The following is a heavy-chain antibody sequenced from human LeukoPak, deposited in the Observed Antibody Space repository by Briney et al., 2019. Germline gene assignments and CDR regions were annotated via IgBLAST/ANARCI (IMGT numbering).Heavy chain of an antibody. J-gene: IGHJ4*02. D-gene: IGHD1-14*01. CDR1: GFTFSDYA. Sequence: PGGSLRLSCAASGFTFSDYATSWVRQAPGTGLEWVSTISGSGGTTYYADSVKGRFTISRDNSKNTLYLQMNSLRPEDTAVYYCAKLHNLNCDYWGLGTLATVSS. V-gene: IGHV3-23*01. CDR2: ISGSGGTT. CDR3: AKLHNLNCDY.